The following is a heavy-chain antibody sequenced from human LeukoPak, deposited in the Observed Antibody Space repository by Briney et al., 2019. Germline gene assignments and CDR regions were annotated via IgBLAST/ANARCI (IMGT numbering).Heavy chain of an antibody. CDR1: GFIFSSYA. Sequence: PGGSLRPSCAASGFIFSSYAMSWVRQAPGKGLEWVSTISGSGGSTYYADSVKGRFTISRDNAKNSLYLQMNSLRAEDTAVYYCARVRDENWFDPWGQGTLVTVSS. J-gene: IGHJ5*02. CDR2: ISGSGGST. V-gene: IGHV3-23*01. CDR3: ARVRDENWFDP.